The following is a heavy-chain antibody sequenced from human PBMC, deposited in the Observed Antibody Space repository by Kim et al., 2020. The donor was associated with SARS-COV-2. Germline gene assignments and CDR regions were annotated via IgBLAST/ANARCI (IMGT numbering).Heavy chain of an antibody. CDR2: INPNSGGT. CDR1: GYTFTGYY. Sequence: ASVKVSCKASGYTFTGYYMHWVRQAPGQGLEWMGWINPNSGGTNYAQKFQGRVTMTRDTSISTAYMELSRLRSDDTAVYYCARDLGITMIVDSDYWGQGTLVTVSS. J-gene: IGHJ4*02. V-gene: IGHV1-2*02. D-gene: IGHD3-22*01. CDR3: ARDLGITMIVDSDY.